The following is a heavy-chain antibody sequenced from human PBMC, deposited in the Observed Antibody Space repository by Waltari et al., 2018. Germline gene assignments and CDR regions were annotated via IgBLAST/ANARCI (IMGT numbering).Heavy chain of an antibody. Sequence: EVQLVQSGAEVKKSGESLKISCKGSGYSFTNYWIGWVRQMPGKGLEWLGIIDLGDSDTRYSPSSQGQVTISADRSINTAYLQWSRLKASDTAIYYCASTPVGYNSGWYGNNWGQGTLVIVSA. CDR3: ASTPVGYNSGWYGNN. D-gene: IGHD6-19*01. CDR1: GYSFTNYW. J-gene: IGHJ4*02. V-gene: IGHV5-51*01. CDR2: IDLGDSDT.